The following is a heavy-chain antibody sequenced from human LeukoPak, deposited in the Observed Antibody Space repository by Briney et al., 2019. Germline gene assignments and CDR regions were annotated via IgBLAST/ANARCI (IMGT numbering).Heavy chain of an antibody. J-gene: IGHJ4*02. CDR3: ARDHEGGTGDSDY. D-gene: IGHD7-27*01. CDR1: GYTFTSYY. Sequence: ASVKVSCKSSGYTFTSYYMHWVRQPPGQGLAWVGIINPSGGSTSYAQKFQGRVTMTRDTSTSTVYMELSSLRSEDTAVYYCARDHEGGTGDSDYWGQGTLVTVSS. V-gene: IGHV1-46*01. CDR2: INPSGGST.